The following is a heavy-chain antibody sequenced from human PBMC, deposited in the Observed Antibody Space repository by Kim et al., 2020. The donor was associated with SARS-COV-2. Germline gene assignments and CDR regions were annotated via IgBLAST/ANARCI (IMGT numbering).Heavy chain of an antibody. Sequence: GGSLRLSCTASGFTFGDYAMSWFRQAPGKGLEWVGFIRSKAYGGTTEYAASVKGRFTISRDDSKSIAYLQMNSLKTEDTAVYYCTRVEYSSSSGMFYWGQGTLVTVSS. CDR3: TRVEYSSSSGMFY. V-gene: IGHV3-49*03. D-gene: IGHD6-6*01. CDR2: IRSKAYGGTT. J-gene: IGHJ4*02. CDR1: GFTFGDYA.